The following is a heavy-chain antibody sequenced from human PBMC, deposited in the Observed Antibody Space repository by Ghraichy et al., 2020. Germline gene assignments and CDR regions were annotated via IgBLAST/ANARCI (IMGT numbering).Heavy chain of an antibody. J-gene: IGHJ3*02. CDR3: ARDIHSGSDAFDI. Sequence: SETLSLTCTVSGGSISSGGYYWSWIRQHPGKGPEWIGYIYYSGSTYYNPSLKSRVTISVDTSKNQFSLKLSSVTAADTAVYYCARDIHSGSDAFDIWGQGTMVTVSS. V-gene: IGHV4-31*03. CDR2: IYYSGST. D-gene: IGHD3-22*01. CDR1: GGSISSGGYY.